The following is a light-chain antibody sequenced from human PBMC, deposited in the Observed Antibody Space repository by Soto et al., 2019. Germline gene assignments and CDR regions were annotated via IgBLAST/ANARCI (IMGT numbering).Light chain of an antibody. CDR3: AAWDDSLNGYV. Sequence: QSVLTQPPSASGTPGQRVTISCSGRYSNIGSNTVNWYQHLPGTAPKLLIYTNNQRPSGVPDRFSASKSGTSASLAISGLQSGDEADYYCAAWDDSLNGYVVGPGTEPTVL. J-gene: IGLJ1*01. CDR2: TNN. CDR1: YSNIGSNT. V-gene: IGLV1-44*01.